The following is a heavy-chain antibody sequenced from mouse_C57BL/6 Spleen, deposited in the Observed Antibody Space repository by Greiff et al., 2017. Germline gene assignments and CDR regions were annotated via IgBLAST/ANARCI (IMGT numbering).Heavy chain of an antibody. J-gene: IGHJ2*01. D-gene: IGHD1-1*01. V-gene: IGHV1-42*01. CDR1: GYSFTGYY. Sequence: EVKVVESGPELVKPGASVKISCKASGYSFTGYYMNWVKQSPEKSLEWIGEINPSTGGTTYNQKFKAKATLTVDKSSSTAYMQLKSLTSEDSAVYYCARRTYGYYFDYWGQGTTLTVSS. CDR3: ARRTYGYYFDY. CDR2: INPSTGGT.